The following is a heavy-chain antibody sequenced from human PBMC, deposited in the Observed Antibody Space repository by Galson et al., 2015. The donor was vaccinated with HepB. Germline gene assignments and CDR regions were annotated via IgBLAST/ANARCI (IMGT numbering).Heavy chain of an antibody. CDR1: GFTFKNAW. V-gene: IGHV3-15*07. CDR2: IKRKIDGGTT. J-gene: IGHJ6*03. CDR3: STLYYDVWSGYTPYYYYHYMDV. D-gene: IGHD3-3*01. Sequence: SLRLSCAASGFTFKNAWMNWVRQAPGKGLEWVGHIKRKIDGGTTDYAAPVKGRSTISRDDSKNTVYLQMDSLKTEDTGAYYCSTLYYDVWSGYTPYYYYHYMDVWGKGTTVTVSS.